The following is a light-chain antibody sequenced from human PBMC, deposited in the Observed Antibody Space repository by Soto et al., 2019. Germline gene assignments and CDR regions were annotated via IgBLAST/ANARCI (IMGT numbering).Light chain of an antibody. V-gene: IGKV1-8*01. CDR3: QHYVERSPIT. J-gene: IGKJ5*01. Sequence: AIRMTQSPSSLSASTGDRVTITCRASQGISSYLAWYQQKPGKAPKLLIYAASTLQSGVPSRFSGSGSGTDFTLTISCLQSEDFALYYCQHYVERSPITFGQGTRLEI. CDR2: AAS. CDR1: QGISSY.